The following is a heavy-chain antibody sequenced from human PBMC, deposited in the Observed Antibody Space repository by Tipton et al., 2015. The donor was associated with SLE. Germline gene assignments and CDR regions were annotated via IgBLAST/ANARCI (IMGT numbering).Heavy chain of an antibody. J-gene: IGHJ4*02. D-gene: IGHD7-27*01. CDR2: IKQDGSEK. CDR1: GFTFSSYW. Sequence: SLRLSCAASGFTFSSYWVSWVRQAPGKGLEWVANIKQDGSEKYYVDSVKGRFTISRDNAKNSLYLQMNSLRAEDTAVYYCARDRLGIRGCFDYWGQGTLVTVSS. V-gene: IGHV3-7*01. CDR3: ARDRLGIRGCFDY.